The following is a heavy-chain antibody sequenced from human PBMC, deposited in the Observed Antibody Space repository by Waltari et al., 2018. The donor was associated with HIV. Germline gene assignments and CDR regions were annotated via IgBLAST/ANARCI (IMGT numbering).Heavy chain of an antibody. Sequence: QLQLQESGPGLVKPSETLSLTCTVSGGSVFSSVSYWGWIRQPPGRGLEWIGTLYYTGNTCYNPSLQSRVTISVGVSKNQFSLKLGSVSASDTAVYYCARLDCSGGTCSPFDPWGQGTLVTVSS. V-gene: IGHV4-39*01. D-gene: IGHD2-15*01. CDR2: LYYTGNT. J-gene: IGHJ5*02. CDR1: GGSVFSSVSY. CDR3: ARLDCSGGTCSPFDP.